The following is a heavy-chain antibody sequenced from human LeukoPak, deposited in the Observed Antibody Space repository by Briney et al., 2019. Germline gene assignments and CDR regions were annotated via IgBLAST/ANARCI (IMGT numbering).Heavy chain of an antibody. CDR3: ARDNPYDSSGYKVPMDV. CDR1: GFTFSDYY. D-gene: IGHD3-22*01. CDR2: ISSSGSTI. Sequence: GGSLRLSCAASGFTFSDYYMSWIRRAPGKGLEWVSYISSSGSTIYYADSVKGRFTISRDNAKNSLYLQMNSLRAEDTAVYYCARDNPYDSSGYKVPMDVWGKGTTVTVSS. V-gene: IGHV3-11*04. J-gene: IGHJ6*03.